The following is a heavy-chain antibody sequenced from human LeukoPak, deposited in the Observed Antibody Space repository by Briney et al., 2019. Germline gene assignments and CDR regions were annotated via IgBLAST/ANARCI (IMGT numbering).Heavy chain of an antibody. V-gene: IGHV3-21*01. CDR2: ISSSSSYI. CDR1: GFTFSSYS. CDR3: ARDPRRSAFDI. J-gene: IGHJ3*02. Sequence: GGSLRLSCAASGFTFSSYSMNWVRQAPGKGLVWVSSISSSSSYIYYADSVKGRFTISGDNAKNSLYLQMNSLRAEDTAVYYCARDPRRSAFDIWGQGTMVTVSS.